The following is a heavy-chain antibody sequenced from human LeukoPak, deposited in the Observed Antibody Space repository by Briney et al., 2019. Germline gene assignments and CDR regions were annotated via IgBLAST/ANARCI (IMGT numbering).Heavy chain of an antibody. J-gene: IGHJ6*02. CDR2: IHYSGST. V-gene: IGHV4-59*11. Sequence: SETLSLTCTVSGGSISSHYWSWIRQPPGKGLEWIGYIHYSGSTNYNPSLKSRVTMSVDTSKNQFSLKLSSVTAADTAVYYCARANTAEDYYYYGMDVWGQGTTVTVSS. CDR3: ARANTAEDYYYYGMDV. CDR1: GGSISSHY.